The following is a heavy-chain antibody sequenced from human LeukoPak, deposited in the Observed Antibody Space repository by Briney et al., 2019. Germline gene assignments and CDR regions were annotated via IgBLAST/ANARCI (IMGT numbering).Heavy chain of an antibody. D-gene: IGHD1-26*01. V-gene: IGHV3-7*01. CDR1: GFAFSSYW. CDR3: ARLGGSYYTY. J-gene: IGHJ4*02. CDR2: IKQDGGEK. Sequence: PGGFLRLSCVASGFAFSSYWMSWVRHAPGKGLEWVANIKQDGGEKYYVDSVKGRFTISRDNAKNSLFLQMNSLRVEDTAVYYCARLGGSYYTYWGQGTLVTVSS.